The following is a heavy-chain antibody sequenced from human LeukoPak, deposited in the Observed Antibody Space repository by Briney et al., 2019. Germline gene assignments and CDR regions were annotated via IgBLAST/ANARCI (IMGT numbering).Heavy chain of an antibody. D-gene: IGHD6-19*01. CDR3: VRSSVWFDY. V-gene: IGHV3-64*01. CDR1: GFTFSSYA. CDR2: ISSNGGST. Sequence: GGSLRLSCAASGFTFSSYAMHWVRQAPGKGLEHVSAISSNGGSTYYANSVKGRLTISRDNSKNTLYLQMGSLRAEDMAVYYCVRSSVWFDYWGQGTLVTVSS. J-gene: IGHJ4*02.